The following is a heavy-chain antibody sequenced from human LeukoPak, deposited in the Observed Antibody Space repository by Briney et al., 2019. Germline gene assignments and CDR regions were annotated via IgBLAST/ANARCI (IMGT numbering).Heavy chain of an antibody. CDR2: IKEDGSEK. V-gene: IGHV3-7*04. J-gene: IGHJ4*02. CDR3: ARDGYATGSHDY. CDR1: GFTFSSYW. D-gene: IGHD3-10*01. Sequence: GGSLRLFCAASGFTFSSYWMTWVRQAPGKGLEWLANIKEDGSEKSYVDSVKGRFTISRDNAQNSLYLQMNSLRAEDTAVYFCARDGYATGSHDYWGQGTLVTVSS.